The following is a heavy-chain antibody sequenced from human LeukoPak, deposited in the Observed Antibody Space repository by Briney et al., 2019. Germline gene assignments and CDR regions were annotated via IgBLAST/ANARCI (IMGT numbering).Heavy chain of an antibody. CDR2: ISSSSSTI. Sequence: AGSLRLSCAASGVTFSSYTMNWVRQAPGKGLEWVSYISSSSSTIYYADSVKGRFTISRDNATNSLYLQMDSLRDEDTAVYYCARYVDTTMLTWGQGTLVTVSS. CDR1: GVTFSSYT. J-gene: IGHJ4*02. V-gene: IGHV3-48*02. D-gene: IGHD5-18*01. CDR3: ARYVDTTMLT.